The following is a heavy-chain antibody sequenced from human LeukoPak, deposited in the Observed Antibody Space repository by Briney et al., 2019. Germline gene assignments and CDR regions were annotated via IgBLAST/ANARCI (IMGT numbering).Heavy chain of an antibody. CDR1: GFSFSSYS. CDR3: ARESITGDRDFDY. V-gene: IGHV3-48*01. D-gene: IGHD7-27*01. CDR2: ISSGSRTI. J-gene: IGHJ4*02. Sequence: GGSLRLSCAASGFSFSSYSMNWVRQAPGRGLEWISYISSGSRTIFYAGSVKGRFSISRDNAKNLLYLLMNSLRADDTAVYYCARESITGDRDFDYWGQGTLITVSS.